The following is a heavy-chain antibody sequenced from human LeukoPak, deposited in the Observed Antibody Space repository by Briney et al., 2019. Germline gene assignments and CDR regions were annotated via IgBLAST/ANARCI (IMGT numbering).Heavy chain of an antibody. CDR2: IYYSGST. V-gene: IGHV4-61*01. J-gene: IGHJ4*02. D-gene: IGHD3-16*02. Sequence: SETLSLTCTVSGYSISSGYYWGWIRQPPGKGLEWIGYIYYSGSTNYNPSLKSRATISVDTSKNQFSLKLSSVTAEDTAVYYCARTYYDYVWGSYRQALYYWGQGTLVTVSS. CDR3: ARTYYDYVWGSYRQALYY. CDR1: GYSISSGYY.